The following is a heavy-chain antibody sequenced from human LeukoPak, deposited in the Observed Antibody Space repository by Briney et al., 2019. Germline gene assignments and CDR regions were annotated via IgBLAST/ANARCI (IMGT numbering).Heavy chain of an antibody. J-gene: IGHJ3*02. CDR1: GFTFSSYA. CDR2: ISYDGSNK. Sequence: GGSLRLSCAASGFTFSSYAMHWVRQAPGKGLEWVAVISYDGSNKYYADSVKGRFTISRDNSKNTLYLQMNSLRAVDTAVYYCARGQFIDILTGYKEGGAFDIWGQGTMVTVSS. V-gene: IGHV3-30*04. CDR3: ARGQFIDILTGYKEGGAFDI. D-gene: IGHD3-9*01.